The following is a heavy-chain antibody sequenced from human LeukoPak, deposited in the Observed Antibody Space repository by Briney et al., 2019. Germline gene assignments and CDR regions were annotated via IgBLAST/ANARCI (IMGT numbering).Heavy chain of an antibody. CDR2: ISGSDSST. Sequence: GGTLRLSCAASGFTFSSYGMSWVRQAPGKGLEWVSGISGSDSSTYYADSVKGRFTISRDNSKNTLCLQMNSLRAEDMAVYYCAKDGGQGADYWGQGTLVSVSS. D-gene: IGHD3-16*01. V-gene: IGHV3-23*01. CDR1: GFTFSSYG. J-gene: IGHJ4*02. CDR3: AKDGGQGADY.